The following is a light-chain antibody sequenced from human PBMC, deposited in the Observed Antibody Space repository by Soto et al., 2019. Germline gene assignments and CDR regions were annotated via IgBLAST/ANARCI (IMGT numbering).Light chain of an antibody. Sequence: DIVLTQSPDTLSLSPGERATLSCRASQSVSSNLAWYQQKPGQAPRLLIYGASTRATGIPARFSGSGSGTEFSLTISSLQSEDFAVYYCQQYNNWPQSFGQGTRLEIK. V-gene: IGKV3-15*01. CDR2: GAS. CDR3: QQYNNWPQS. J-gene: IGKJ5*01. CDR1: QSVSSN.